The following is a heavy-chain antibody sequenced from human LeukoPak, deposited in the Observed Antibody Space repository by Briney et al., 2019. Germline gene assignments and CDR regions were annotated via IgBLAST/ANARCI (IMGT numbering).Heavy chain of an antibody. CDR2: IFQSGST. J-gene: IGHJ5*02. CDR3: ARVGSAWNVVRYNWFDP. Sequence: SETLSLTCAVSGGSISSGDYSWSWIRQPPRKGLEWIGYIFQSGSTYYNPSLKSRVTISVDRSKNQFSLKLSSVTAADTVVYYCARVGSAWNVVRYNWFDPWGQGTLVTVSS. CDR1: GGSISSGDYS. D-gene: IGHD1-1*01. V-gene: IGHV4-30-2*01.